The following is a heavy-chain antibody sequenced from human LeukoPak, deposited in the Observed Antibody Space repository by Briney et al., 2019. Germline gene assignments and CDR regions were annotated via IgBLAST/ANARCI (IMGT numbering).Heavy chain of an antibody. V-gene: IGHV3-23*01. D-gene: IGHD5-18*01. CDR3: AKRQRGPTYGTADY. CDR1: GFTFSSYA. J-gene: IGHJ4*02. Sequence: GGSLRLSCAASGFTFSSYAMSWVRQAPGKGLEWVSVISGSGGTTYYADSVKGRFTISRDNSKNTLYVQMNSLRAEDTAVYFCAKRQRGPTYGTADYWGQGTLVTVSS. CDR2: ISGSGGTT.